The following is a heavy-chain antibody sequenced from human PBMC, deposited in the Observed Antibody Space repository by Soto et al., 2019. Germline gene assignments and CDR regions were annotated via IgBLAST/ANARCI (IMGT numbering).Heavy chain of an antibody. D-gene: IGHD6-13*01. CDR2: INPRGGIT. CDR1: GYTFTSYY. J-gene: IGHJ6*02. V-gene: IGHV1-46*01. Sequence: ASVKASCKASGYTFTSYYIHWVRQAPGQGLEWMGIINPRGGITTYAQKFQGRLTMTGDTSTSTVYMELSSLTSEDTAMYHCASSPAYGSSWYGIPPDLSHGMDVWGQGTTVTVSS. CDR3: ASSPAYGSSWYGIPPDLSHGMDV.